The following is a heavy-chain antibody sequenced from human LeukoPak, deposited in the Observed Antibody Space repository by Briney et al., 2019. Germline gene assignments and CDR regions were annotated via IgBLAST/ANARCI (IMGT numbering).Heavy chain of an antibody. D-gene: IGHD3-22*01. V-gene: IGHV1-69*02. CDR2: IIPILGIA. Sequence: SVKVSCKASGGTSSSYTISWVRQAPGQGLEWMGRIIPILGIANYAQKFQGRVTITADKSTSTAYMELSSLRSEDTAVYYCAGGVSSYYDSSGYRPLDYWGQGTLVTVSS. J-gene: IGHJ4*02. CDR3: AGGVSSYYDSSGYRPLDY. CDR1: GGTSSSYT.